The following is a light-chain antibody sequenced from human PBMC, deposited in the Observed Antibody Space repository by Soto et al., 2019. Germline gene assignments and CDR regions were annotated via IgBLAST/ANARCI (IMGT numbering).Light chain of an antibody. Sequence: QSALTQPPSASGSPGQSVTISCTGSSSDVGGYNYVSWYQHHPGKAPKLIIYEVDKRSSGVPDRFSGSKSGNTASLTVSGLQAEDEADYSCSSHAAINVFGTGTKVTAL. J-gene: IGLJ1*01. CDR1: SSDVGGYNY. V-gene: IGLV2-8*01. CDR2: EVD. CDR3: SSHAAINV.